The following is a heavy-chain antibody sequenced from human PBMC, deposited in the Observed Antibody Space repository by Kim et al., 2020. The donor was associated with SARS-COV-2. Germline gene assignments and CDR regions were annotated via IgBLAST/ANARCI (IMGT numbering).Heavy chain of an antibody. D-gene: IGHD3-10*01. CDR3: ARDRSPYFFDSGTYWVHNQFDP. CDR1: GYTFTNFA. Sequence: ASVKVSCKTSGYTFTNFAIYWVRQAPGQRLEWMGYITTGNGYTKYSQKFQGRVTITRDTAASTAYMELSSLRSEDTAVYYCARDRSPYFFDSGTYWVHNQFDPWGQGTLVTVSS. CDR2: ITTGNGYT. J-gene: IGHJ5*01. V-gene: IGHV1-3*04.